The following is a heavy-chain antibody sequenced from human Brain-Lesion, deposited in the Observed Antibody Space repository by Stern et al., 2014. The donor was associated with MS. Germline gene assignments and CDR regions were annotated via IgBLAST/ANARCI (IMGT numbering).Heavy chain of an antibody. Sequence: QVQLVESGPGLVKPSETLSLTCTVSGGSISSSTYYWAWIRPPPGKGLEWIGNIYYSGFTYYNPSLKSLVTISVERSKNQFPLKLSSVPAADTAIYYCARHDSVPRPSQLYSARDRGPGYFDYWGQGTLVTVSS. V-gene: IGHV4-39*01. CDR2: IYYSGFT. J-gene: IGHJ4*02. CDR1: GGSISSSTYY. CDR3: ARHDSVPRPSQLYSARDRGPGYFDY. D-gene: IGHD1-26*01.